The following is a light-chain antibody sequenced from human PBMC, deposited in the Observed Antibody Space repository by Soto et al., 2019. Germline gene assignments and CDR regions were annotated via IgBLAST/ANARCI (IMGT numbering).Light chain of an antibody. CDR1: HDINSW. CDR2: DVS. CDR3: QHYSFDSQT. J-gene: IGKJ1*01. V-gene: IGKV1-5*01. Sequence: DIQMTQSPATVSASVGDRVTITCRASHDINSWLAWYQQRPGSAPKLLIYDVSSLQSGVPSRFSGSHSGTDFTLTISTLQTDDFATYYCQHYSFDSQTFGQGTKVEVK.